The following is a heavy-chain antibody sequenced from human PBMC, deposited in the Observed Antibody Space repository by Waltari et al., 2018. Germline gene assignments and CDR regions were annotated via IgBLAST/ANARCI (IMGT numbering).Heavy chain of an antibody. V-gene: IGHV3-7*03. CDR3: ARGSAYYVRVWDY. J-gene: IGHJ4*02. CDR1: GFTFRGYW. CDR2: IKADGSEQ. Sequence: EVQLVESGGTLVQPGGSLRLSCAASGFTFRGYWMTWVRQAPGKGVEGVANIKADGSEQYYVDSVRGRFTISRDNAENSLYLQMNSLIADDTAVYYCARGSAYYVRVWDYWGQGTLVTVSS. D-gene: IGHD3-16*01.